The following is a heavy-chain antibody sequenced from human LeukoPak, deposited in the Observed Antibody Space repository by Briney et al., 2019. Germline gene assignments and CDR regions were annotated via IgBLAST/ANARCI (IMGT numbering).Heavy chain of an antibody. CDR1: GFTFSIYA. CDR2: ISGSGGST. J-gene: IGHJ4*02. V-gene: IGHV3-23*01. Sequence: PPGGSLRLSCAASGFTFSIYAMSWVRQAPGKGLEWVLIISGSGGSTYYADSVKGRFTISRDNSKNTLYLQMNSLRADDTAVYFCAKKDWETKFDYWGQGTLVTVSS. D-gene: IGHD3/OR15-3a*01. CDR3: AKKDWETKFDY.